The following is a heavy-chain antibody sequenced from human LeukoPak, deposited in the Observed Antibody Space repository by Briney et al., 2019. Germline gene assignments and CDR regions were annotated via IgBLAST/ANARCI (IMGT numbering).Heavy chain of an antibody. CDR3: VRGGELVGSYFDY. V-gene: IGHV3-48*03. CDR1: GFTFSSYE. D-gene: IGHD3-16*01. CDR2: ISSSGSTI. Sequence: PGRSLRLSCAASGFTFSSYEMNWVRQAPGKGLEWVSYISSSGSTIYYADSVKGRFTIARDNAKKSLYLQMNSLRAEDTALYYCVRGGELVGSYFDYWGQGILVTVSS. J-gene: IGHJ4*02.